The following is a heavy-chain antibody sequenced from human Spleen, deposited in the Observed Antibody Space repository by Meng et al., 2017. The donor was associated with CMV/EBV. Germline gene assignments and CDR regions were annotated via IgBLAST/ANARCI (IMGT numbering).Heavy chain of an antibody. J-gene: IGHJ4*02. CDR3: ARGPPDYDFWSGYYEPLGYFDY. Sequence: SETLSLTCTVSGGSISSYYWSWIRQPPGKGLEWIGYIYYSGSTNYNPSLKSRVTISVDTSKNQFSLKLSSVTAADTAVYYCARGPPDYDFWSGYYEPLGYFDYWGQGTLVTVSS. V-gene: IGHV4-59*01. CDR2: IYYSGST. D-gene: IGHD3-3*01. CDR1: GGSISSYY.